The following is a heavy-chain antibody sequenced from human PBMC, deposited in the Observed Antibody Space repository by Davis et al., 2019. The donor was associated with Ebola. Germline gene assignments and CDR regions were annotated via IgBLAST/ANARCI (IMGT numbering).Heavy chain of an antibody. CDR3: ARGRPIWSGYYYNWFDP. CDR1: GFTFDDYG. Sequence: PGGSLRLSCAASGFTFDDYGMSWVRQAPGKGLEWVSGINWNGGSTGYADSVKGRFTISRDNAKNSLYLQMNSLRAEDTALYYCARGRPIWSGYYYNWFDPWGQGTLVTVSS. CDR2: INWNGGST. J-gene: IGHJ5*02. V-gene: IGHV3-20*04. D-gene: IGHD3-3*01.